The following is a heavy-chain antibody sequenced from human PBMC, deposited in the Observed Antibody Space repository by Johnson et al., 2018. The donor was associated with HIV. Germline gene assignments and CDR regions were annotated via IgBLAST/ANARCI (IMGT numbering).Heavy chain of an antibody. V-gene: IGHV3-7*01. Sequence: EQLVESGGGLVQPGGSLRLSCAASGFTFSDYYMSWIRQAPGKGLEWVANIKQDGSEKYYVDSVKGRFTISRDNAKSSLYLQMNSLRAEDTAVYYCARDDAFDIWGQGTLVTVCS. CDR3: ARDDAFDI. J-gene: IGHJ3*02. CDR2: IKQDGSEK. CDR1: GFTFSDYY.